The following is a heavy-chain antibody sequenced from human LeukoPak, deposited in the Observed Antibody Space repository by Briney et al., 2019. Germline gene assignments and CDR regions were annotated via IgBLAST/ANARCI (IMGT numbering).Heavy chain of an antibody. CDR1: GGTFSSYA. CDR3: ARDWDYDSRRYAFDI. CDR2: IIPIFGAA. V-gene: IGHV1-69*13. J-gene: IGHJ3*02. Sequence: ASAKVSCKASGGTFSSYAISWVRQAPGQGLEWMGGIIPIFGAANYAQKFQGRVTITADESTSTAYMELSSLRSEDTAVYYCARDWDYDSRRYAFDIWGQGTMVTVSS. D-gene: IGHD3-22*01.